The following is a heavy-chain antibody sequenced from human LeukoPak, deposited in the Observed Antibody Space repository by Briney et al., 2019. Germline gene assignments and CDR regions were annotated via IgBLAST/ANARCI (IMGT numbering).Heavy chain of an antibody. J-gene: IGHJ4*02. CDR3: AKPWPIGAAAGTGGFDY. Sequence: GGSLRLSCAASGFTFSSYAMSWVRQAPGKGLEWVSGISGSGGSTYYADSVKGRFTISRDNSKNTLYLQMNSLRAEDTAVYYCAKPWPIGAAAGTGGFDYWGQGTLVTVSS. CDR1: GFTFSSYA. V-gene: IGHV3-23*01. CDR2: ISGSGGST. D-gene: IGHD6-13*01.